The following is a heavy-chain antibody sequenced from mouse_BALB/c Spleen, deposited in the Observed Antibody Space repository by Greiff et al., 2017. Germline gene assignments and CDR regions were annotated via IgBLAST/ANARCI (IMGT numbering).Heavy chain of an antibody. D-gene: IGHD2-4*01. CDR2: IYPGNSDT. Sequence: VHVKQSGTVLARPGASVKMSCKASGYTFTSYWMHWVKQRPGQGLEWIGAIYPGNSDTSYNQKFKGKAKLTAVTSTSTAYMELSSLTNEDSAVYYCTGLRAYAMDDGGQGTSVTVSS. V-gene: IGHV1-5*01. J-gene: IGHJ4*01. CDR3: TGLRAYAMDD. CDR1: GYTFTSYW.